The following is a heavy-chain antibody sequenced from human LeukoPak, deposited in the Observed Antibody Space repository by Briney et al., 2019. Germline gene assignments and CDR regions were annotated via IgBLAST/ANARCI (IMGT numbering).Heavy chain of an antibody. Sequence: PGGSLRLSCAASGFTFSSYAMHWVRQAPGKGLEWVAVMSYDGSSKYYADSVKGRFTISRDNSKNTLYLQMNSLRAEDTAVYYCARVGDSSSPGYFDYWGQGTLVTVSS. D-gene: IGHD6-13*01. J-gene: IGHJ4*02. V-gene: IGHV3-30*04. CDR3: ARVGDSSSPGYFDY. CDR1: GFTFSSYA. CDR2: MSYDGSSK.